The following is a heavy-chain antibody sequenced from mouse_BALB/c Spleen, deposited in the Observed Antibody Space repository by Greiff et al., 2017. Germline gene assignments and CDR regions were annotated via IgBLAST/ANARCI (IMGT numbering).Heavy chain of an antibody. Sequence: EVMLVESGGGLVQPGGSLKLSCAASGFTFSSYTMSWVRQTPEKRLEWVAYISNGGGSTYYPDTVKGRFTISRDNAKNTLYLQMSSLKSEDTAMYYCARDTTVGPFAYWGQGTLVTVSA. J-gene: IGHJ3*01. D-gene: IGHD1-1*01. CDR2: ISNGGGST. CDR1: GFTFSSYT. CDR3: ARDTTVGPFAY. V-gene: IGHV5-12-2*01.